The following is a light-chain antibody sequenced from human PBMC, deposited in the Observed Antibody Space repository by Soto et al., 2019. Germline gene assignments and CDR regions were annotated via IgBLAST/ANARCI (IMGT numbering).Light chain of an antibody. CDR2: GAS. CDR1: QSVSNDF. V-gene: IGKV3-20*01. J-gene: IGKJ1*01. Sequence: EIVLTQSPGILSLSPGERATLSCRASQSVSNDFLAWYQQKPGQAPRLLIYGASTRATDVPDRFSGSGSGADFTLTISRLEPEDFAVYWCQQYDSSPRTFGQGTKVDIK. CDR3: QQYDSSPRT.